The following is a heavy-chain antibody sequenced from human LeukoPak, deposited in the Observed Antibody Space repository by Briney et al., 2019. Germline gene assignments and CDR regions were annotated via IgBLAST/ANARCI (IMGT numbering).Heavy chain of an antibody. J-gene: IGHJ4*02. V-gene: IGHV3-53*01. D-gene: IGHD4/OR15-4a*01. Sequence: GGSLRLSCAASGFTVSSNYMSWVRQAPGKGLEWVSVIYSGGSTYYADSMKGRFTISRDNSKNTLYLQMNSLRAEDTAVYYCARATRMVPYDYWGQGTLVTVSS. CDR3: ARATRMVPYDY. CDR1: GFTVSSNY. CDR2: IYSGGST.